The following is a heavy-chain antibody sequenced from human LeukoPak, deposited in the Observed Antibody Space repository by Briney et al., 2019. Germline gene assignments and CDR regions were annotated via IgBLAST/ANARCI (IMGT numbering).Heavy chain of an antibody. CDR1: GFTFSSYW. D-gene: IGHD3-10*01. CDR2: IKQDGSEK. Sequence: GGSLRLSCAASGFTFSSYWMSWVRQAPGKGLEWVANIKQDGSEKYYVDSVKGRFTISRDNAKNSLYLQMNSLRAEDTAVYYCASKRITMVRGVTEDLLDYYMDVWGKGTTVTVSS. V-gene: IGHV3-7*01. CDR3: ASKRITMVRGVTEDLLDYYMDV. J-gene: IGHJ6*03.